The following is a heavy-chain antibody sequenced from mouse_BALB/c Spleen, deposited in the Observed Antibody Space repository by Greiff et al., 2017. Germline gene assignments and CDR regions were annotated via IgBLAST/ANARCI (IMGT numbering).Heavy chain of an antibody. CDR3: ARRYDGGMEY. V-gene: IGHV5-12-1*01. J-gene: IGHJ4*01. D-gene: IGHD2-14*01. CDR1: GFAFSSYD. Sequence: EVKLVESGGGLVKPGGSLKLSCAASGFAFSSYDMSWVRQTPEKRLEWVAYISSGGGSTYYPDTVKGRFTISRDNAKNTLYLQMSSLKSEDTAMYYCARRYDGGMEYWGEGTSGTVSS. CDR2: ISSGGGST.